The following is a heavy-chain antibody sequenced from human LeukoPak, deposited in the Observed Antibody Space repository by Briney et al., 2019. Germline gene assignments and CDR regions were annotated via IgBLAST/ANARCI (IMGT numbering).Heavy chain of an antibody. D-gene: IGHD4-23*01. CDR1: GYTFSNFG. J-gene: IGHJ3*02. CDR2: NSGDNDNP. V-gene: IGHV1-18*04. Sequence: ASVKVSCKASGYTFSNFGIAWVRQAPGQGLEWMGWNSGDNDNPQSAQDLQARLTVTTDRSTSTAYMELRSLRHDDTAVYYCARGDGGNPWDAFDIWGQGTMVTVSS. CDR3: ARGDGGNPWDAFDI.